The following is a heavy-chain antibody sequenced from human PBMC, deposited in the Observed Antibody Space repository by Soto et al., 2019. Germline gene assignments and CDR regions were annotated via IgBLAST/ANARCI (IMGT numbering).Heavy chain of an antibody. V-gene: IGHV3-53*01. CDR2: IYSGGST. CDR1: GFTVSSNY. CDR3: ARDRGENWFDP. Sequence: GGSLRLSCAASGFTVSSNYMNWVRQAPGKGLEWVSVIYSGGSTYYADSVKGRFTVSRDNSKNTLYLQINSLRAEDTAMYYCARDRGENWFDPWGQGTLVTVSS. J-gene: IGHJ5*02.